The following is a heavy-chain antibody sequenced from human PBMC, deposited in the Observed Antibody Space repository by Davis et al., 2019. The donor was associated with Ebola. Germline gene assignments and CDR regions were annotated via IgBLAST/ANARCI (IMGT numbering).Heavy chain of an antibody. V-gene: IGHV6-1*01. J-gene: IGHJ6*02. CDR1: GDSVSSSGAA. CDR2: TYYNSKWYK. Sequence: HSQTLSLTCAISGDSVSSSGAAWIWIRQSPSRGLEWLGRTYYNSKWYKDYAASVKSRITVNPDTSKNQFSLPLNSVTPEDTAIYFCARGWFRSGMDVWGQGTTVTVSS. CDR3: ARGWFRSGMDV. D-gene: IGHD3-10*01.